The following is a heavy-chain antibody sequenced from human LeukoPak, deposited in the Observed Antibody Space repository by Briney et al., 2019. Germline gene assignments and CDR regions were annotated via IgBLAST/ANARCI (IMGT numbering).Heavy chain of an antibody. CDR1: GYTFTKYG. V-gene: IGHV1-18*01. Sequence: ASVKVSCKASGYTFTKYGITWVRQAPGQGLEWMGWTSPNNGNTNYAQKLQGRVTMATDTSTSTAYMELRSLRSDATAVYYCARAVRHASAFDIWGQGTMVTVSS. CDR2: TSPNNGNT. J-gene: IGHJ3*02. D-gene: IGHD2-2*01. CDR3: ARAVRHASAFDI.